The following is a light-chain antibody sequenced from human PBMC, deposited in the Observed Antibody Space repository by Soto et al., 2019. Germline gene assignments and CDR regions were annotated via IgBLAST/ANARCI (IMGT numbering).Light chain of an antibody. Sequence: EIVLTQSPGTLSLSPGERATLSCSASQSVSSSYLAWYQQKPGQAPRLLISGASNRAAGIPDKFSGSGSGTDFTLTISRLEPEDFAVYYCQQYGSSSVTFGQGTKLEIK. J-gene: IGKJ2*01. V-gene: IGKV3-20*01. CDR1: QSVSSSY. CDR3: QQYGSSSVT. CDR2: GAS.